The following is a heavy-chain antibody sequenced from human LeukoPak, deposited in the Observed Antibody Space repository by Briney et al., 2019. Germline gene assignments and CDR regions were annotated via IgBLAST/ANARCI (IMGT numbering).Heavy chain of an antibody. Sequence: SETLSLTCTVSGGSISSSSYYWGWIRQPPGKGLEWIGSIYYSGSTYYNPSLKSRVTISVDTSKNQFSLELSSVTAADTAVYYCAREGHMIVVPNDAFDIWGQGTMVTVSS. CDR1: GGSISSSSYY. V-gene: IGHV4-39*07. J-gene: IGHJ3*02. CDR2: IYYSGST. D-gene: IGHD3-22*01. CDR3: AREGHMIVVPNDAFDI.